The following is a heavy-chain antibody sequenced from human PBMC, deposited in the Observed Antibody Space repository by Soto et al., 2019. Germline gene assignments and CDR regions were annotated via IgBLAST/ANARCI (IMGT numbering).Heavy chain of an antibody. CDR3: AKEADISGYYPDY. V-gene: IGHV3-48*01. CDR1: GFTFSTFN. J-gene: IGHJ4*02. CDR2: ISSSGSTI. Sequence: GGSLRLCCAASGFTFSTFNINWVRQAPGKGLEWVSYISSSGSTIYYADSVKGRFTISRDNSKNTLHLQVNSLRGEDTAVYYCAKEADISGYYPDYWGQGT. D-gene: IGHD3-22*01.